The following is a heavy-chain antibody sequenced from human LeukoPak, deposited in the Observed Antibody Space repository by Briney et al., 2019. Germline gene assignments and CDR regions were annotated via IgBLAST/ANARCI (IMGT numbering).Heavy chain of an antibody. CDR3: ARDNLPILTGNAFDI. D-gene: IGHD3-9*01. J-gene: IGHJ3*02. CDR2: INPNSGGT. V-gene: IGHV1-2*02. Sequence: GASVKVSCKASGYTFTGYYMHWVRQAPGQGLEWMGWINPNSGGTNYAQKLQGRVTMTTDTSTSTAYMELRSLRSDDTAVYYCARDNLPILTGNAFDIWGQGTMVTVSS. CDR1: GYTFTGYY.